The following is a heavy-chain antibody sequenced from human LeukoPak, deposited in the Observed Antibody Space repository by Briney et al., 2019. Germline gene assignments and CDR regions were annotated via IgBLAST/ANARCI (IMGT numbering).Heavy chain of an antibody. D-gene: IGHD6-19*01. CDR1: GFSFSIHG. CDR3: AREATWGQWYFDH. J-gene: IGHJ4*02. CDR2: IASDGGAK. V-gene: IGHV3-30*03. Sequence: PGTSLRLSCVASGFSFSIHGMHWVRQAPGKGLEWVSVIASDGGAKFYADSVKGRFTLSRDNPKNMFFLQMNLLTVEDTAIYYCAREATWGQWYFDHWGQGTPVTVSS.